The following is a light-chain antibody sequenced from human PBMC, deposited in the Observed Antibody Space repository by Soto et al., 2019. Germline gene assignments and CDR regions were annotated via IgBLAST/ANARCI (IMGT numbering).Light chain of an antibody. V-gene: IGLV2-14*03. CDR1: SSDVGGYNY. J-gene: IGLJ2*01. CDR2: DAS. Sequence: QSALTQPASVSGSPGQSITISCPGTSSDVGGYNYVSWYQQHPGKAPKLMIYDASNRPSGVSYRFSGSKTGNTASLTISWLQAEDAAGYYGSSYTCSSTLVFGGGTKVTV. CDR3: SSYTCSSTLV.